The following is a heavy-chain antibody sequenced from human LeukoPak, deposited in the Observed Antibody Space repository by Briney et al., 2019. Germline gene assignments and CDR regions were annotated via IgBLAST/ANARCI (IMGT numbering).Heavy chain of an antibody. D-gene: IGHD3-22*01. V-gene: IGHV3-53*04. Sequence: GGCLRLSCAASGFAVSNNYMSWVRQAPGKGLEWVSIIYGGGSTYYAASVNGRFTISRHNSRNTLFLQMNSLRTEDTAVYYCARAYDSSGYWPEYFHHWGQGTLVTVSS. CDR2: IYGGGST. J-gene: IGHJ1*01. CDR1: GFAVSNNY. CDR3: ARAYDSSGYWPEYFHH.